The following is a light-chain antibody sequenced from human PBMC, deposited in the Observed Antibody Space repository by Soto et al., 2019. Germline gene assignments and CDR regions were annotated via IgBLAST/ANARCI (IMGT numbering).Light chain of an antibody. CDR3: SSFASTYTLL. V-gene: IGLV2-14*01. Sequence: QSALTQPASVSGSPGQSITISCTGSSSDIGVFNYVSWYQQTPGNAPKIIIFEVTNRPSGVSNRFSGSKSGNTASLTISGLQAEDEADYYCSSFASTYTLLFGGGTQRTVL. J-gene: IGLJ2*01. CDR2: EVT. CDR1: SSDIGVFNY.